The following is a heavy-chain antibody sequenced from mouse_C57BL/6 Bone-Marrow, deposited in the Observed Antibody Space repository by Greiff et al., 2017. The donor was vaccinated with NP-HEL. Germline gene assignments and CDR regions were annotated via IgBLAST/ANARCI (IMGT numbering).Heavy chain of an antibody. CDR1: GLPFTSYG. CDR3: AKPLPDYYGSSSRYFDV. Sequence: QVQLKESGPGLVAPSQSLSITRTVSGLPFTSYGVSRVRQPPGKGLEWLGVIWGDGCTNYHSALISRLSISKDNPKSQVFLKLNSLQSDDTAAYYCAKPLPDYYGSSSRYFDVWGTGTTVTVSS. V-gene: IGHV2-3*01. D-gene: IGHD1-1*01. J-gene: IGHJ1*03. CDR2: IWGDGCT.